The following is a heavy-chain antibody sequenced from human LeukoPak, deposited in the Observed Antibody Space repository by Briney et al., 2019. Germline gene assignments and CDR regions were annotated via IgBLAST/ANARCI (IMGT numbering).Heavy chain of an antibody. CDR3: ARAKGSSGYLGEYYYYYGMDV. J-gene: IGHJ6*02. Sequence: GGSLRLSCAASGFTFSSYAMSWVRQAPGKGLEWVSTISGSSGSTYYADSVKGRFTISRDNAKNSLYLQMNSLRAEDTAVYYCARAKGSSGYLGEYYYYYGMDVWGQGTTVTVSS. D-gene: IGHD6-19*01. CDR1: GFTFSSYA. CDR2: ISGSSGST. V-gene: IGHV3-23*01.